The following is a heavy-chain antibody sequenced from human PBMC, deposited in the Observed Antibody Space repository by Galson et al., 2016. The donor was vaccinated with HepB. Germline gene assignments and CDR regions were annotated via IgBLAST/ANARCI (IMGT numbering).Heavy chain of an antibody. J-gene: IGHJ3*02. V-gene: IGHV3-64D*06. D-gene: IGHD3-9*01. CDR3: VKDGGDFDWFPPDAFGI. Sequence: SLRLSCAASGFTFSSYAMHWVRQAPGKGLEYVSAISSNGGSTYYADSVKGRFTISRDNSKNTLYLQMSSLRAEDTAVYYCVKDGGDFDWFPPDAFGIWGQGTMVTVSS. CDR1: GFTFSSYA. CDR2: ISSNGGST.